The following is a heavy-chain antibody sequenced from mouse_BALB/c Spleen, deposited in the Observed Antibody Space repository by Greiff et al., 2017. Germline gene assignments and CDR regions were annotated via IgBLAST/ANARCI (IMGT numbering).Heavy chain of an antibody. CDR1: GFSLTSYG. Sequence: VHLVESGPGLVQPSQSLSITCTVSGFSLTSYGVHWVRQSPGKGLEWLGVIWSGGSTDYNAAFISRLSISKDNSKSQVFFKMNSLQANDTAIYYCATYGSSYHYYAMDYWGQGTSVTVSS. CDR3: ATYGSSYHYYAMDY. J-gene: IGHJ4*01. D-gene: IGHD1-1*01. V-gene: IGHV2-2*02. CDR2: IWSGGST.